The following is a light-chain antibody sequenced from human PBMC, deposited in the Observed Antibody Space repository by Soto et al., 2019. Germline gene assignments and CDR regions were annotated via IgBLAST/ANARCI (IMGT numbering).Light chain of an antibody. CDR1: SSDVGGYDY. CDR2: EVS. CDR3: SSYSISTAYL. J-gene: IGLJ1*01. V-gene: IGLV2-14*01. Sequence: QAALTQPASVSGSPGQSITISCTGTSSDVGGYDYVSWYQLHPGKAPKLMVFEVSNRPSGVSYRFSGSKSGNTASLTISGLQAEDEADYFCSSYSISTAYLFGTGTQVTLL.